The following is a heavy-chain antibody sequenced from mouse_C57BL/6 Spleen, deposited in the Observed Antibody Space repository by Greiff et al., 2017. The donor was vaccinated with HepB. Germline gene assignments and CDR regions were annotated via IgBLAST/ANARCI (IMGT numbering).Heavy chain of an antibody. J-gene: IGHJ1*03. D-gene: IGHD1-1*01. Sequence: VQLQQSGAELARPGASVKLSCKASGYTFTSYGISWVKQRTGQGLEWIGEIYPRSGNTYYNEKFKGKATLTADKSSSTAYMELRSLTSEDSAVSFCARSYGSSYRYFDVWGTGTTVTVSS. CDR1: GYTFTSYG. CDR2: IYPRSGNT. V-gene: IGHV1-81*01. CDR3: ARSYGSSYRYFDV.